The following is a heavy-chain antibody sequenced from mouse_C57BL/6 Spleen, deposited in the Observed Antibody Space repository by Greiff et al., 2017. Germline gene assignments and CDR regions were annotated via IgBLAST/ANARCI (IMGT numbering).Heavy chain of an antibody. V-gene: IGHV3-6*01. CDR2: ISYDGSN. CDR1: GYSITSGYY. CDR3: ARTTVVATPWYFDV. J-gene: IGHJ1*03. Sequence: ESGPGLVKPSQSLSLTCSVTGYSITSGYYWNWIRQFPGNKLEWMGYISYDGSNNYNPSLKNRISITRDTSKNQFFLKLNSVTTEDTATYYCARTTVVATPWYFDVWGTGTTVTVSS. D-gene: IGHD1-1*01.